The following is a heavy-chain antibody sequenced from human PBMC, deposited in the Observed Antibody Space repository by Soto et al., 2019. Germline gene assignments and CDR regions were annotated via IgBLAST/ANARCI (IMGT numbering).Heavy chain of an antibody. D-gene: IGHD6-6*01. V-gene: IGHV1-8*01. CDR2: INPDSGNT. CDR1: GYTFTSYD. CDR3: PIVKAARPVVFDY. Sequence: QVQLVQSGAEVKKPGASVKVSCKASGYTFTSYDINWVRQASGQGLEWMGWINPDSGNTAYAQKFQGIVTMTTNTSTAPAYMELSTLRSDDTAVYYCPIVKAARPVVFDYWGQGTLVTVSS. J-gene: IGHJ4*02.